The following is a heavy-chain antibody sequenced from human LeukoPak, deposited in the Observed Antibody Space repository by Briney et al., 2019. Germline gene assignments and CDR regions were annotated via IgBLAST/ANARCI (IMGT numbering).Heavy chain of an antibody. J-gene: IGHJ6*03. CDR2: ISGSGGST. Sequence: PGGSLRLSCAASGFTFSSYAMSWVRQAPGKGLEWVSAISGSGGSTYYADSVKGRFTISRDNSKNTLYLQMNSLRAEDTAVYYCAKGQGYSYYYYYMDVWGKGTTVTVSS. V-gene: IGHV3-23*01. CDR1: GFTFSSYA. D-gene: IGHD5-18*01. CDR3: AKGQGYSYYYYYMDV.